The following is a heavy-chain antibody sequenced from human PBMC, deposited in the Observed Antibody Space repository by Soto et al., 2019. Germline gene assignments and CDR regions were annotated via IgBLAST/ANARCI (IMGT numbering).Heavy chain of an antibody. V-gene: IGHV2-26*01. Sequence: QVTLKESGPVLVKPTETLTLTCTVSGFSLSNARMGVSWIRQPPGKALEWLAHIFSNDEKSYSTSLKSRLTISKDTSKSQVVLTMNNMDPVDTATYYCARINDILTGFDYWGQGTLVTVSS. CDR3: ARINDILTGFDY. D-gene: IGHD3-9*01. CDR1: GFSLSNARMG. J-gene: IGHJ4*02. CDR2: IFSNDEK.